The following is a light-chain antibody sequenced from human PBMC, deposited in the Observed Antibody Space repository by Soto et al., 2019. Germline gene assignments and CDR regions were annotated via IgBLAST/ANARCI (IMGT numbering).Light chain of an antibody. CDR3: CSYAGSSTPYV. V-gene: IGLV2-23*01. J-gene: IGLJ1*01. CDR2: EGS. CDR1: SSDVGGYNF. Sequence: QSALTQPASVSGSPGQSITISCTGTSSDVGGYNFVSWYQQHPGKAPKLMIYEGSKRPSGVSNRFSGSKSGNTASLTISGLQAEDEADYYCCSYAGSSTPYVFGTGNKVTVL.